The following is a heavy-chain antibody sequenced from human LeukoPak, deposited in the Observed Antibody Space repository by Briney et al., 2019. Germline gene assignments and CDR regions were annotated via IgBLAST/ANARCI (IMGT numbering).Heavy chain of an antibody. Sequence: ASVKVSCKASGGTFSSYAISWVRQAPGRGLEWMGGIIPIFGTANYAQKFQGRVTITTDESTSTAYMGLSSLRSEDTAVYYCATELVVGYYFDYWGQGTLVTVSS. CDR1: GGTFSSYA. CDR2: IIPIFGTA. CDR3: ATELVVGYYFDY. J-gene: IGHJ4*02. D-gene: IGHD2-21*01. V-gene: IGHV1-69*05.